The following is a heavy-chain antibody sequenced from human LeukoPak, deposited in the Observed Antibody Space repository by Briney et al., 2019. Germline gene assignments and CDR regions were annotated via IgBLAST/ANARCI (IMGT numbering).Heavy chain of an antibody. CDR3: AKDRYSGISSYFDL. CDR1: EFTFSSYA. J-gene: IGHJ2*01. CDR2: ISDSYGNT. D-gene: IGHD1-26*01. V-gene: IGHV3-23*01. Sequence: GGSLRLSCAASEFTFSSYAMQWVRQAPGKGLEWVSAISDSYGNTYYADSVKGRFTISRDNSKNTLFLQMNSLRAEDTAVYYCAKDRYSGISSYFDLWGRGTLVTVSS.